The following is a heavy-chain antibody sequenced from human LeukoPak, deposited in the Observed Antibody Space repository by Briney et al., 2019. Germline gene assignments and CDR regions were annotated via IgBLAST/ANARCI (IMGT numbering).Heavy chain of an antibody. CDR1: GGSFSGYY. D-gene: IGHD2-8*01. J-gene: IGHJ5*02. V-gene: IGHV4-34*01. Sequence: SETLSLTCAVCGGSFSGYYWSWIRQPPGKGLEWIGSIYYSGSTYYNPSLKSRVTISVDTSKNQFSLKLSSVTAADTAVYYCARAVDCTNGVCYNGSWFDPWGQGTLVTVSS. CDR3: ARAVDCTNGVCYNGSWFDP. CDR2: IYYSGST.